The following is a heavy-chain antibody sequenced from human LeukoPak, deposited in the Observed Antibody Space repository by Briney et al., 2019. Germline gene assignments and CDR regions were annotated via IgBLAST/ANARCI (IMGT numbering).Heavy chain of an antibody. CDR1: GFTFSSYE. CDR3: ATWVLVVVPNWFDP. D-gene: IGHD2-2*01. J-gene: IGHJ5*02. CDR2: ISGSGGST. V-gene: IGHV3-23*01. Sequence: GGSLRLSCAASGFTFSSYEMNWVRQAPGKGLEWVSAISGSGGSTYYADSVKGRFTISRDNSKNTLYLQMNSLRAEDTAVYYCATWVLVVVPNWFDPWGQGTLVTVSS.